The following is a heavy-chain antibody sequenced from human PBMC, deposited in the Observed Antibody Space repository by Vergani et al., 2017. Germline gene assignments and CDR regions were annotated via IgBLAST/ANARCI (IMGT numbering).Heavy chain of an antibody. Sequence: QVQLQESGPGLVKPSQTLSLTCTVSGGSISSYYWSWIRQPPGKGLEWIGYIYYSWSTNYNPSLKSRVAISVDTSKNQFSLKLSSVTAADTAVYYCARDLAADYWGQGTLVTVSS. J-gene: IGHJ4*02. CDR3: ARDLAADY. CDR1: GGSISSYY. D-gene: IGHD6-13*01. V-gene: IGHV4-59*01. CDR2: IYYSWST.